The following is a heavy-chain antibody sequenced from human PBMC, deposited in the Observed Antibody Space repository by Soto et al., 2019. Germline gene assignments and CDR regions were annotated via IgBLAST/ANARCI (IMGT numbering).Heavy chain of an antibody. V-gene: IGHV3-15*07. CDR1: GFTFSNAC. CDR3: TTDTGSSWYYGMDV. Sequence: PGGSLRLSCAASGFTFSNACMNWVRQAPGKGLEWVGRIKSKTDGGTTDYVAPVKGRFTISRDDSKNTLYLQMNSLKTEDTAVYYCTTDTGSSWYYGMDVWGQGTTVTVSS. J-gene: IGHJ6*02. CDR2: IKSKTDGGTT. D-gene: IGHD6-13*01.